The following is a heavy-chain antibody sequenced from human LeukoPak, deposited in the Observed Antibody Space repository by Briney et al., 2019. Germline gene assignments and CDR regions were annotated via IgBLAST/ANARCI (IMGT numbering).Heavy chain of an antibody. D-gene: IGHD6-19*01. CDR1: GASISSSSYY. V-gene: IGHV4-39*07. J-gene: IGHJ4*02. CDR2: IYYSGST. CDR3: ARAVPVAGTWIDY. Sequence: SETLSLTCTVSGASISSSSYYWGWIRQPPGKGLEWIGNIYYSGSTYYNPSLKSRVTISIDTSKNQFSLKLSSVTAADTAVYYCARAVPVAGTWIDYWGQGTLVTVSS.